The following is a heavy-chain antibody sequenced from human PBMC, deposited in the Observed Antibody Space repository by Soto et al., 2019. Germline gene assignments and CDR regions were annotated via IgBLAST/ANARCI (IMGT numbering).Heavy chain of an antibody. CDR2: INHSGST. Sequence: SETLSLTCAVYGGSFSGDYWSWIRQPPGRGLEWIGEINHSGSTKYNPSLKSRVTISVDTSKNQFSLKLSSVTAADTAVYYCARVRNFDSSGWRHFYFFDFWGQGTLVTVSS. CDR1: GGSFSGDY. V-gene: IGHV4-34*01. J-gene: IGHJ4*02. D-gene: IGHD6-19*01. CDR3: ARVRNFDSSGWRHFYFFDF.